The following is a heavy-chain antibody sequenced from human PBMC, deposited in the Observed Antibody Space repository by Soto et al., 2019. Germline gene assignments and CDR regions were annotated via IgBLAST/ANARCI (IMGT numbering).Heavy chain of an antibody. J-gene: IGHJ4*02. CDR2: INPNSGGT. CDR3: ARGLTVIGVGDFDY. Sequence: ASVKVSCKASGYTFTGYYMHWVRQAPGQGLEWMGWINPNSGGTNYAQKFQGWVTMTRDTSISTAYMELSRLRSDDTAVYYCARGLTVIGVGDFDYWGQGTLVTVSS. D-gene: IGHD4-4*01. V-gene: IGHV1-2*04. CDR1: GYTFTGYY.